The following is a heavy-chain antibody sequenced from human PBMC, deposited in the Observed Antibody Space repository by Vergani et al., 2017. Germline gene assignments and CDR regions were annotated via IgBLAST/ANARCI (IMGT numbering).Heavy chain of an antibody. V-gene: IGHV1-46*03. J-gene: IGHJ6*02. CDR2: IIPILGIA. CDR1: GYTFTGYY. CDR3: ARGPDIVLMVYAPYGMDV. Sequence: QVQLVQSGAEVKKPGASVKVSCKASGYTFTGYYIHWVRQAPGQGLEWMGRIIPILGIANYAQKFQGRVTMTRDTSTSTVYMELSSLRSEDTAVYYCARGPDIVLMVYAPYGMDVWGQGTTVTVSS. D-gene: IGHD2-8*01.